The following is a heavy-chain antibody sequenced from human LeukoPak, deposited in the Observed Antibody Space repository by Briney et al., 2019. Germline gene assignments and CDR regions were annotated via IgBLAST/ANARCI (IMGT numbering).Heavy chain of an antibody. V-gene: IGHV4-59*11. J-gene: IGHJ6*02. CDR3: ARWSSFYGMDV. D-gene: IGHD6-19*01. Sequence: KPSETLSLTCTVSGGSINSHYWSWIRQPPGKGLEWIGYIYYSGGATYTPSLKSRVTISVDTSKNQFSLSLSSVTAADTAVYYCARWSSFYGMDVWGQGTTVTASS. CDR1: GGSINSHY. CDR2: IYYSGGA.